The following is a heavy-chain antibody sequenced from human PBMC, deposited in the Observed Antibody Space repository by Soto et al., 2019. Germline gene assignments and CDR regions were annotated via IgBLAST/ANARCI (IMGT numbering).Heavy chain of an antibody. Sequence: EVQLLESGGASVQPGGSVRLSCVVSGFAFSRYGMNWVRRAPGKGLEWVADISGSGYSINYAESVKGRFTISRDNSKGTLYLQMNSLTVEDTALYYCSRFGPGADYWGQGTLFTVSS. CDR1: GFAFSRYG. CDR3: SRFGPGADY. CDR2: ISGSGYSI. J-gene: IGHJ4*02. D-gene: IGHD3-3*01. V-gene: IGHV3-23*01.